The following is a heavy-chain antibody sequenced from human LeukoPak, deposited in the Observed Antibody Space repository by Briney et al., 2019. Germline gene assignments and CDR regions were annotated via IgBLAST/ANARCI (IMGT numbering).Heavy chain of an antibody. CDR3: ATPRRIYGMDV. CDR1: GGSFSGYY. Sequence: SETLSLTCAVYGGSFSGYYWSWIRQPPGKGLGWIGEINHSGSTNYNPSLKSRVTISVDTSKNQFSLKLSSVTAADTAVYYCATPRRIYGMDVWGQGTTVTVSS. CDR2: INHSGST. V-gene: IGHV4-34*01. J-gene: IGHJ6*02.